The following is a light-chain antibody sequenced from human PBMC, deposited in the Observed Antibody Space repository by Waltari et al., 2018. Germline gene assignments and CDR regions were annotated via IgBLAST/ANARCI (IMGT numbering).Light chain of an antibody. CDR2: VNSDGSH. J-gene: IGLJ3*02. CDR3: QTGGHGTWV. V-gene: IGLV4-69*01. Sequence: QLVLTQSPSASASLGASIKLTCTLSSGHSNYIIAWLQPQQPERGPRYLMKVNSDGSHSRGDGIPVRFSGSSSGAERYLTISSLQSEDEADYYCQTGGHGTWVFGGGTKLTVL. CDR1: SGHSNYI.